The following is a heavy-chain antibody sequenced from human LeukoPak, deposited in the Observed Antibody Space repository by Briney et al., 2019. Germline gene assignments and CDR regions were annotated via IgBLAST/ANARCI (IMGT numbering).Heavy chain of an antibody. CDR3: ARDLRRIYGSGARQYSSGWYYFDY. Sequence: PSETLSLTCAVSGYSISSGYYWGWIRQPLGKGLEWIGSIYHSGSTYYNPSRKSRVTISVDTSKNQFSLKLSSVTAADTAVYYCARDLRRIYGSGARQYSSGWYYFDYWGQGTLVTVSS. J-gene: IGHJ4*02. CDR1: GYSISSGYY. CDR2: IYHSGST. D-gene: IGHD6-19*01. V-gene: IGHV4-38-2*02.